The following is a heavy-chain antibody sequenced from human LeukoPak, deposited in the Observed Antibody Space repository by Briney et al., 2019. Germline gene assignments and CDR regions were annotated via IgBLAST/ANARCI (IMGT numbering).Heavy chain of an antibody. CDR3: YRWMAVTTFYN. Sequence: GGSLRLSCTASGFTFDDYAMTCVRQAPGKGLEWVASFTGRHYGGTTEYAASVRGRFTISIDDSKSIAYLQMNRLTIEDTSTHYWYRWMAVTTFYNWGQGTLVIVSS. J-gene: IGHJ4*02. D-gene: IGHD4-17*01. CDR1: GFTFDDYA. CDR2: FTGRHYGGTT. V-gene: IGHV3-49*04.